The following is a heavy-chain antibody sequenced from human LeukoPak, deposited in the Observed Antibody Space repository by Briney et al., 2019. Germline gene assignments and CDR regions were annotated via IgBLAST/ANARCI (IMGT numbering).Heavy chain of an antibody. J-gene: IGHJ4*02. CDR3: ARAYYDSSGYYEAAHYFDY. D-gene: IGHD3-22*01. V-gene: IGHV3-30-3*01. CDR1: GFTFSSYA. Sequence: GGSLRLSCAASGFTFSSYAMHWVRQAPDKGLEWVAVISYDGSNKYYADSVKGRFTISRDNSKNTLYLQMNSLRAEDTAVYYCARAYYDSSGYYEAAHYFDYWGQGTLVTVSS. CDR2: ISYDGSNK.